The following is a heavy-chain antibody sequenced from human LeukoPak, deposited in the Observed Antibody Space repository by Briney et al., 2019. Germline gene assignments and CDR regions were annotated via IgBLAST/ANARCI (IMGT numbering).Heavy chain of an antibody. CDR2: INWSGKST. D-gene: IGHD2-2*01. Sequence: GGSLRLSCSASGFDFGAHGMSWVRQVPGKGLEWVSGINWSGKSTAYVDPMRGRITISRDNAKNSLYLQMDSLRAEDTALYYCARAPITSPFYFDYWGQGTLVTVSS. J-gene: IGHJ4*02. CDR1: GFDFGAHG. V-gene: IGHV3-20*04. CDR3: ARAPITSPFYFDY.